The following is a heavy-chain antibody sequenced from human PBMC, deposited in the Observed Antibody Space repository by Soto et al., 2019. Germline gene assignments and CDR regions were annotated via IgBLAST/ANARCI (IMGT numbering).Heavy chain of an antibody. CDR1: GFSFSSAW. Sequence: EAQLVESGGGLVKPGGSLRLSCAASGFSFSSAWMIWVRQAPGKGLEWVGSIKSKVHGETTGYAAPVKGRFTISRDDSKNTVFLQMNSLETEDTAVYYCTTGVDGYNPFDYWGQGTLVTVSS. J-gene: IGHJ4*02. V-gene: IGHV3-15*07. CDR2: IKSKVHGETT. D-gene: IGHD5-12*01. CDR3: TTGVDGYNPFDY.